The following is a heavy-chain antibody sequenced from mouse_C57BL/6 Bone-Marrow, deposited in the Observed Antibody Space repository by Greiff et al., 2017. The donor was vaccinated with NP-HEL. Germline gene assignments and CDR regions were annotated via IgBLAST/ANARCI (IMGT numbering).Heavy chain of an antibody. CDR2: IDPSDSYT. V-gene: IGHV1-50*01. D-gene: IGHD2-1*01. Sequence: VQLQQPGAELVKPGASVKLSCKASGYTFTSYWMQWVKQRPGQGLEWIGEIDPSDSYTNYNQKFKGKATLTVDTSSSTAYMQLSSLTSEASAVYYCARAPAVGNGYFDYWGQGTTLTVSS. CDR1: GYTFTSYW. J-gene: IGHJ2*01. CDR3: ARAPAVGNGYFDY.